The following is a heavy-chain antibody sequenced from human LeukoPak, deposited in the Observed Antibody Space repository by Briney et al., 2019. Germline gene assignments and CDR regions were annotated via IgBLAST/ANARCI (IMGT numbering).Heavy chain of an antibody. D-gene: IGHD3-22*01. J-gene: IGHJ5*02. CDR1: GYTFTIYG. CDR3: ARDTYYYDSSGYSGWFDP. V-gene: IGHV1-18*01. CDR2: ISPYNGNT. Sequence: ASVKVSCKASGYTFTIYGISWVRQAPGQGLEWMGWISPYNGNTNYAQKLQGRVTMTTDTSTSTAYMELRSLRSDDTAVYYCARDTYYYDSSGYSGWFDPWGQGTLVTVS.